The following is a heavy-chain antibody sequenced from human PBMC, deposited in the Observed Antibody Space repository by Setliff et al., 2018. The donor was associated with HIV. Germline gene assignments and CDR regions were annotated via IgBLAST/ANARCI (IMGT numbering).Heavy chain of an antibody. V-gene: IGHV1-2*06. CDR1: GYTFTSYY. Sequence: ASVKVSCKASGYTFTSYYMQWVRQAPGQGLEWMGRFNPNSGVTNSPQKFQGRVTMTRDTSINTAYMELSRLTSDDTAFYYCAREPTGDFWSGYSSRGLDYWGQGTLVTVSS. CDR3: AREPTGDFWSGYSSRGLDY. CDR2: FNPNSGVT. J-gene: IGHJ4*02. D-gene: IGHD3-3*01.